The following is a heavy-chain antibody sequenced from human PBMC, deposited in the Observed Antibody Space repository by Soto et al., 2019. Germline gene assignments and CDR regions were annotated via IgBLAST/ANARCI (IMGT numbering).Heavy chain of an antibody. D-gene: IGHD6-19*01. V-gene: IGHV3-30-3*01. CDR2: TSSNGAIQ. CDR1: GVTSSRFS. CDR3: ARAVVTTQWYFDN. Sequence: QVQLMESGGGVVQPGGSLRLSSAASGVTSSRFSMHWFRQAPGKGLEWVAVTSSNGAIQYYADFVKGRFTISRDNSKNPLYLQMNSLRPEDTAVYYCARAVVTTQWYFDNWGPGIPVIVSS. J-gene: IGHJ4*02.